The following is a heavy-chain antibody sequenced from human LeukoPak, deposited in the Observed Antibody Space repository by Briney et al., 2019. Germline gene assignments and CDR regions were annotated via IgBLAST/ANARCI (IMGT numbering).Heavy chain of an antibody. CDR1: GGSCTSYA. D-gene: IGHD3-22*01. J-gene: IGHJ6*02. V-gene: IGHV1-69*13. CDR3: AIDSSGYYYGMDV. CDR2: IIPIFGTA. Sequence: ASVKVSCKASGGSCTSYAISWVRQATGQGLELMGGIIPIFGTANYAQKFHGRVTITADESTSTAYMELSSLRSEDTAVYYCAIDSSGYYYGMDVWGQGTTVTVSS.